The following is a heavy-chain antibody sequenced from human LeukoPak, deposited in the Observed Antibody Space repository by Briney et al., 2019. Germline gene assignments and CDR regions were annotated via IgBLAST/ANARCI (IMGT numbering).Heavy chain of an antibody. J-gene: IGHJ2*01. Sequence: SETLSLTCTVSGGSIGSYYWSWVRQPPGKGPEWIGYFYYSGSTNYNPSLKSRVTISVDTSKNQFSLKLNSVTAADTAVYYCVRGRDNADWYFDLWGRGTLVTVSS. CDR1: GGSIGSYY. CDR2: FYYSGST. V-gene: IGHV4-59*01. D-gene: IGHD1-1*01. CDR3: VRGRDNADWYFDL.